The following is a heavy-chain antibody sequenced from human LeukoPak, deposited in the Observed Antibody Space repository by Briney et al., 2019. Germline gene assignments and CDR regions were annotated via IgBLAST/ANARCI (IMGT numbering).Heavy chain of an antibody. CDR1: GFTFSSYW. D-gene: IGHD6-19*01. CDR3: ARVGSSGWYSYFDY. J-gene: IGHJ4*02. V-gene: IGHV3-7*01. CDR2: IKQDGSEK. Sequence: GGSLRLSCAASGFTFSSYWMSWVRQAPGKGLEWVANIKQDGSEKYYVDSVKGRFTISRDNAKNSLYLQMNSLRAEDTAVYYCARVGSSGWYSYFDYWGQGTLVTVSS.